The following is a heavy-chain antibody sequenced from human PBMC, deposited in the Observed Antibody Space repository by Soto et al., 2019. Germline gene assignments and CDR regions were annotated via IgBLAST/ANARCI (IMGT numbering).Heavy chain of an antibody. CDR2: ILPIFGTA. V-gene: IGHV1-69*15. Sequence: QVQLVQSGAEVKKPGSSVKVSCKASGGTFSTSSINWVRQAPGQGPEWMGNILPIFGTADYAHKFQGRVTITANESTNTVYMELRSLLSADTAVYYCARRHEYGGNSDAFDIWGQGTVVTVSS. D-gene: IGHD4-17*01. CDR3: ARRHEYGGNSDAFDI. CDR1: GGTFSTSS. J-gene: IGHJ3*02.